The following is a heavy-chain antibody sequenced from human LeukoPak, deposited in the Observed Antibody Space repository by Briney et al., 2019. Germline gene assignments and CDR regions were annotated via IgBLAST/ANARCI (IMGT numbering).Heavy chain of an antibody. CDR3: AREATSGPFPGI. CDR2: IYYSGDT. CDR1: GDSIRSSSYY. J-gene: IGHJ3*02. Sequence: SETLSLTCTVSGDSIRSSSYYWGWIRQPPGKGLEWIGSIYYSGDTYYNPSLKSRVTISVDTSKNQFSLKLSSVTAADMAVYYCAREATSGPFPGIWGQGTVVTVSS. D-gene: IGHD1-26*01. V-gene: IGHV4-39*07.